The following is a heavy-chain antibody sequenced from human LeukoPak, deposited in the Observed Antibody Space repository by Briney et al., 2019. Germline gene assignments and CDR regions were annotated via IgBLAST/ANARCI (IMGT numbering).Heavy chain of an antibody. CDR1: GYTLTELS. D-gene: IGHD5-18*01. CDR2: FDPEDGET. V-gene: IGHV1-24*01. Sequence: ASVKVSCKVSGYTLTELSMHWVRQAPGKGLEWMGGFDPEDGETIYAQKFQGRVTMTEDTSTDTAYMELSSLRSEDTAVYYCARDHPDTAMAPFDYWGQGTLVTVSS. CDR3: ARDHPDTAMAPFDY. J-gene: IGHJ4*02.